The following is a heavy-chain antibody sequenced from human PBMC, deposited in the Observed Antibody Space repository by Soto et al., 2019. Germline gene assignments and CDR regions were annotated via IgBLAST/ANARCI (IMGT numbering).Heavy chain of an antibody. Sequence: GGSLRLSCAASGFTFSSYAMHWVRQAPGKGLEWVAVISYDGSNKYYAYSVKGRFTISRDNSKNTLYLQMNSLRAEDTAVYYCARDGISITGTYYYYGMDVWGQGTTVTVSS. CDR3: ARDGISITGTYYYYGMDV. CDR1: GFTFSSYA. V-gene: IGHV3-30-3*01. D-gene: IGHD1-7*01. CDR2: ISYDGSNK. J-gene: IGHJ6*02.